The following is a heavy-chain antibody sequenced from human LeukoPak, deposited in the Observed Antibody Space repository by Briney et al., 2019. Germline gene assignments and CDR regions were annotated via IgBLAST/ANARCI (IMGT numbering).Heavy chain of an antibody. D-gene: IGHD6-13*01. CDR2: IHIYRGNT. CDR1: GYSSTNYG. CDR3: ARDVGITVADSFDP. V-gene: IGHV1-18*01. J-gene: IGHJ5*02. Sequence: ASVKVSCKASGYSSTNYGNSWVRQAPGQGLEWMGWIHIYRGNTNYAQKFQGRVTMTTGTSTSTVYMEVRGLRSDDTAMYYCARDVGITVADSFDPWGQGTLVTVSS.